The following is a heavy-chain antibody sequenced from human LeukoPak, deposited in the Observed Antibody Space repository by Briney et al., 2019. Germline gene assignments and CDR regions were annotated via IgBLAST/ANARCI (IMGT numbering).Heavy chain of an antibody. CDR3: ARYAPESYFDY. V-gene: IGHV4-34*01. CDR2: INHSGST. J-gene: IGHJ4*02. Sequence: PSETLSLTCAVYGGSFSGYYWSWIRQPPGKGLEWIGEINHSGSTNYNPSLKSRVTISVDTSKNRFSLKLSSVTAADTAVYYCARYAPESYFDYWGQGTLVTVSS. CDR1: GGSFSGYY.